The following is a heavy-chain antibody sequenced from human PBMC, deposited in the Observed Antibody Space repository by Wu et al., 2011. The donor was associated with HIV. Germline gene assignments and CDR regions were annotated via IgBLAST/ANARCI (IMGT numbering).Heavy chain of an antibody. J-gene: IGHJ3*01. CDR3: ARPSWGRGALDV. V-gene: IGHV1-69*14. Sequence: QVQLVQSGPEVKKPGSSVKVSCKASGGTFSSHGISWVRQAPGHGLEWMGSFVPIFGSPDYAQKFQGRVTISADKSTDTAYMEMTGLTSEDTAVYYCARPSWGRGALDVWGQGTLVTVSS. D-gene: IGHD3-16*01. CDR2: FVPIFGSP. CDR1: GGTFSSHG.